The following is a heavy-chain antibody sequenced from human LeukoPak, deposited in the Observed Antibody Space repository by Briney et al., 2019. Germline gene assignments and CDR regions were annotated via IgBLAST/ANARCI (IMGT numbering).Heavy chain of an antibody. CDR3: ARDRGQRGITFGRVIVPNWFDP. Sequence: PSETLSLTCTVSGGSISSYYWRWIRQPAGKGLEWIGRIYTSGSTNYTPSHKSRVTMSVDTSKNQFSLKLSSVTAADTAVYSCARDRGQRGITFGRVIVPNWFDPWGQGTLVTVSS. CDR2: IYTSGST. J-gene: IGHJ5*02. CDR1: GGSISSYY. V-gene: IGHV4-4*07. D-gene: IGHD3-16*02.